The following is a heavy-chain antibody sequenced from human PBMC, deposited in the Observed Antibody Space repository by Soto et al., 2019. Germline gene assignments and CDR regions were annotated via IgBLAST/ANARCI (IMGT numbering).Heavy chain of an antibody. CDR2: ISGSGGST. V-gene: IGHV3-23*01. D-gene: IGHD3-16*02. Sequence: RRLSCAASGFTFSSYAMSWVRQAPGKGLEWVSAISGSGGSTYYADSVKGRFTISRDNSKNTLYLQMNSLRAEDTAVYYCAKDRPAYYDYVWGSYRPSYYFDYWGQGTLVTVSS. J-gene: IGHJ4*02. CDR3: AKDRPAYYDYVWGSYRPSYYFDY. CDR1: GFTFSSYA.